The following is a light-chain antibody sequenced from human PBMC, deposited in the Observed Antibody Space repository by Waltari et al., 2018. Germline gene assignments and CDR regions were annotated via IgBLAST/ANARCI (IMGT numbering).Light chain of an antibody. CDR2: EVS. CDR3: SAYTNSGNVV. CDR1: SSDIGRYNY. V-gene: IGLV2-14*01. J-gene: IGLJ2*01. Sequence: QSALTQPASVSGSPGQAITISCTGTSSDIGRYNYFSWYQQHPGKAPKLFISEVSNRPSGVSNRFSGSKSGNTASLTISGLQAEDGAHYYCSAYTNSGNVVFGGGTKLTVL.